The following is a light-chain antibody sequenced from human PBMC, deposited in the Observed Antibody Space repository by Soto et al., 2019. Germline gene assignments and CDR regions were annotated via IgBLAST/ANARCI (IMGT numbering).Light chain of an antibody. CDR2: GAS. CDR1: QSVSSN. CDR3: QQRSNWPLT. Sequence: EIVMTQSPATLSVSPGERATLSCRASQSVSSNLAWYQQKPGQAPRLLIYGASTRATGIPARFSGSGSGTEFTLTIGSLEPEDFAVYYCQQRSNWPLTFGQGTRLEIK. J-gene: IGKJ5*01. V-gene: IGKV3-15*01.